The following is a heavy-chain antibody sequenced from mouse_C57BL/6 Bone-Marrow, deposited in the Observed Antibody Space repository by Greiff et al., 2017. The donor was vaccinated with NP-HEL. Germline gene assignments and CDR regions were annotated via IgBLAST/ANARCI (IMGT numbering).Heavy chain of an antibody. CDR3: AQCCCYFDV. CDR1: GFTFSDAW. D-gene: IGHD6-1*01. Sequence: EVKVVESGGGLVQPGGSMKLSCAASGFTFSDAWMDWVRQSPEKGLEWVAEIRNKANNHAKYYAESVKGRFTISRDDSKSSVYLQMNRSSAEDTGVYYSAQCCCYFDVWGTGTTVTVSS. J-gene: IGHJ1*03. V-gene: IGHV6-6*01. CDR2: IRNKANNHAK.